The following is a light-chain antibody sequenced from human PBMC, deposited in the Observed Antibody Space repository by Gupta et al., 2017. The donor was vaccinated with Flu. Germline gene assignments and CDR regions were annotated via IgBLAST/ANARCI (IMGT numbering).Light chain of an antibody. J-gene: IGKJ1*01. CDR1: QVINSY. Sequence: TQVTQSPSSLAASVGDRVTISCRASQVINSYLAWYQHKPGKVPKLLIFEASRLQSGVPSRFSGSESGTNFTLTINSLQLEDVATYYCQKYSTPPRTFGPGTKVEI. V-gene: IGKV1-27*01. CDR2: EAS. CDR3: QKYSTPPRT.